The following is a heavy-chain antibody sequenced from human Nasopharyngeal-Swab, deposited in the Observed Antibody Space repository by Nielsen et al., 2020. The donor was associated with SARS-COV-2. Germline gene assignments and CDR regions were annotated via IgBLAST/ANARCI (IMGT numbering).Heavy chain of an antibody. CDR2: INPNSGGT. D-gene: IGHD6-19*01. Sequence: ASVKVSCKASGYTFTGYYMHWVRQAPGQGLEWMGRINPNSGGTNYAQKFQGRVTMTRDTSISTAYMELSRLRSGDTAVYYCARANLYSSGWYIPDYWGQGTLVTVSS. CDR3: ARANLYSSGWYIPDY. V-gene: IGHV1-2*06. J-gene: IGHJ4*02. CDR1: GYTFTGYY.